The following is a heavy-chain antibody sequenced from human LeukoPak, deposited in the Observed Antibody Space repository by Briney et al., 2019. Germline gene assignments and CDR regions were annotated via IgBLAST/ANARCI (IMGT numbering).Heavy chain of an antibody. J-gene: IGHJ4*02. V-gene: IGHV3-23*01. CDR2: FSGSVDTT. CDR1: GFTFRTYS. D-gene: IGHD4-17*01. CDR3: ARDGTFTDYGDYGAYAC. Sequence: GGSLRLSCAASGFTFRTYSMNWVRRAPGKGLEWVSTFSGSVDTTYYADSVKGRFTISRDNAKNSLYLQMNSLRAEDTAVYYCARDGTFTDYGDYGAYACWGQGTLVTVSS.